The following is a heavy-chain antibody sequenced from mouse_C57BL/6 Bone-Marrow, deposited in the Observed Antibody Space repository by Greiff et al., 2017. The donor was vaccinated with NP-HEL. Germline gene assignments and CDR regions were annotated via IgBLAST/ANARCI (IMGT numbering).Heavy chain of an antibody. CDR1: GYTFTSYG. Sequence: VMLVESGAELARPGASVKLSCKASGYTFTSYGISWVKQRTGQGLEWIGEIYPRSGNTYYNEKFKGKATLTADKSSSTAYMELRSLTSEDSAVYFCARPHYYGKVYFDYWGQGTTLTVSS. CDR3: ARPHYYGKVYFDY. J-gene: IGHJ2*01. CDR2: IYPRSGNT. D-gene: IGHD1-2*01. V-gene: IGHV1-81*01.